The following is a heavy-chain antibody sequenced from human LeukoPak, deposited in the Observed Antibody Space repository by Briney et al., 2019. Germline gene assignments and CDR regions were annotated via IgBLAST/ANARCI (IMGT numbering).Heavy chain of an antibody. CDR1: GGSISSYY. CDR2: IYYSGST. V-gene: IGHV4-59*12. Sequence: PSETLSLTCTVSGGSISSYYWSWIRQPPGKGLEWIGYIYYSGSTYYDPSLKSRVTISVDTSKNQFSLKLSSVTAADTAVYYCARDEGIAAAGTSWFDPWGQGTLVTVSS. J-gene: IGHJ5*02. D-gene: IGHD6-13*01. CDR3: ARDEGIAAAGTSWFDP.